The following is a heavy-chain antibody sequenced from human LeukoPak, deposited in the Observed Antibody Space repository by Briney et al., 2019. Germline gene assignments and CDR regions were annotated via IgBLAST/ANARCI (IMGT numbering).Heavy chain of an antibody. CDR2: IYSGGST. CDR3: TTRVYYFDY. D-gene: IGHD1-14*01. Sequence: GGSLRLSCAASGFTVSSNYMSWVRQAPGQGLEWVSIIYSGGSTFYADSVKGRFTISRDNSKNTLYLQMNSLRAEDTAVYYCTTRVYYFDYWGQGTLVTVSS. CDR1: GFTVSSNY. V-gene: IGHV3-53*01. J-gene: IGHJ4*02.